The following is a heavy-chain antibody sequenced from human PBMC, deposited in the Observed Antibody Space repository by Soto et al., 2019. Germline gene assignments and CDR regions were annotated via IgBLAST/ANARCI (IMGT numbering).Heavy chain of an antibody. CDR3: AMLGGWSGGSSGMDV. Sequence: EVPLVESGGGLVQPGGSLRLSCADSGLIFSDYPMDRVRQAPGKGLEWVGRIRRKANSYTTEYAASVKGRFTISRDDSKNSLYLQMNSLKSEDTAVYYCAMLGGWSGGSSGMDVWGQGTTVTVSS. V-gene: IGHV3-72*01. CDR1: GLIFSDYP. CDR2: IRRKANSYTT. D-gene: IGHD6-19*01. J-gene: IGHJ6*02.